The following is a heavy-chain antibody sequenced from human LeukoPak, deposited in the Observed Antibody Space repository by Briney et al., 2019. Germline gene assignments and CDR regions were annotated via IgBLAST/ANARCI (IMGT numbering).Heavy chain of an antibody. Sequence: PGGSLRLSCAASGFTFSSYAMHWVRQAPGEGLEWVAIISYDGSNKYYADSVKGRFTISRDNSKNTLYLQMNSLRAEDTAVYYCARDPAVGSGSYFWTPPHYYMDVWGKGTTVTVSS. CDR3: ARDPAVGSGSYFWTPPHYYMDV. CDR1: GFTFSSYA. D-gene: IGHD3-10*01. J-gene: IGHJ6*03. V-gene: IGHV3-30*04. CDR2: ISYDGSNK.